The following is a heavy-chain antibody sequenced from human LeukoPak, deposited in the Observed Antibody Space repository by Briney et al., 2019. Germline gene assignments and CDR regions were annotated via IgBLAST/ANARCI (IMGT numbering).Heavy chain of an antibody. CDR1: GFTFSSYP. Sequence: PGGSLRLSCAASGFTFSSYPMNWVRQAPGKGLEWVSAIRASDSNTFYADSVKGRFTISRDSSKNTLYLQMNDLRDEDTAVYYCAKLTTGWFEDFWGQGTLVTVSS. CDR2: IRASDSNT. V-gene: IGHV3-23*01. CDR3: AKLTTGWFEDF. D-gene: IGHD2-8*02. J-gene: IGHJ4*02.